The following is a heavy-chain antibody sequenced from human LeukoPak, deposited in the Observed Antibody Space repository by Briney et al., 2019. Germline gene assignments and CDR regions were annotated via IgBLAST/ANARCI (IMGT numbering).Heavy chain of an antibody. D-gene: IGHD6-19*01. CDR2: IYYSGST. CDR1: GGSISSYY. V-gene: IGHV4-59*01. J-gene: IGHJ4*02. Sequence: PSVTLSLTCTVSGGSISSYYWSWIRQPPGKGLEWIGYIYYSGSTNYNPSLKSRVTISVDTSKNQFSLKLSSVTAADTAVYYCASGAVAGIFDYWGQGTLVTVSS. CDR3: ASGAVAGIFDY.